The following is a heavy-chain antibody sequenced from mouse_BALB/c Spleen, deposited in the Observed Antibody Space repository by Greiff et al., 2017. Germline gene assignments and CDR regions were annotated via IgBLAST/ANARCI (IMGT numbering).Heavy chain of an antibody. CDR2: IRNKANGYTT. CDR3: AITRRAMDY. J-gene: IGHJ4*01. V-gene: IGHV7-3*02. CDR1: GFTFTDYY. Sequence: EVQLVESGGGLVQPGGSLRLSCATSGFTFTDYYMSWVRQPPGKALEWLGFIRNKANGYTTEYSASVKGRFTISRDNSQSILYLQMNTLRAEDSATYYCAITRRAMDYWGQGTSVTVSS.